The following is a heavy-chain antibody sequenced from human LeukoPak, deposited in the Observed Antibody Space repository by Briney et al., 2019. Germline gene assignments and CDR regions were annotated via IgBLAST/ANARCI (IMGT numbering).Heavy chain of an antibody. Sequence: GASVKVSCKASGYTFTSYDVNWVRRATGQGLEWIGWMNPNSGNTGYAQKFQGRVTMTRDTSISTAYMELSSLRSEDTAVYYCARALPSSGYFEFDYWGQGTLVTVSS. D-gene: IGHD3-22*01. V-gene: IGHV1-8*01. CDR1: GYTFTSYD. J-gene: IGHJ4*02. CDR3: ARALPSSGYFEFDY. CDR2: MNPNSGNT.